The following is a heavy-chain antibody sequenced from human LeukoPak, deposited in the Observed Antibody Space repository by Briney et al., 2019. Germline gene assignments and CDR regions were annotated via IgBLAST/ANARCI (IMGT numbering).Heavy chain of an antibody. Sequence: SETLSLTCTVSGGSISSSSYYWGWIRQPPGKGLEWIGEINHSGSTNYNPSLKSRVTISVDTSKNQFSLKLSSVTAADTAVYYCARVVGSSWSKYYYYYMDVWGKGTTVTVSS. CDR3: ARVVGSSWSKYYYYYMDV. D-gene: IGHD6-13*01. CDR1: GGSISSSSYY. J-gene: IGHJ6*03. V-gene: IGHV4-39*07. CDR2: INHSGST.